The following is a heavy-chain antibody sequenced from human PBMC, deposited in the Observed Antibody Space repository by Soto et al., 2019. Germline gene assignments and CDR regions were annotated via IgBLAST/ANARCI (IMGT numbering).Heavy chain of an antibody. CDR2: ISYDGSNK. Sequence: GGSLRLSCAASGFTFSSYGMRWVRQAPGKGLEWVAVISYDGSNKYYADSVKGRFTISRDNSKNTLYLQMNSLRAEDTAVYYFANLIVGATYFALHTMPVDYWGQGTLVTVSS. CDR3: ANLIVGATYFALHTMPVDY. V-gene: IGHV3-30*18. D-gene: IGHD1-26*01. CDR1: GFTFSSYG. J-gene: IGHJ4*02.